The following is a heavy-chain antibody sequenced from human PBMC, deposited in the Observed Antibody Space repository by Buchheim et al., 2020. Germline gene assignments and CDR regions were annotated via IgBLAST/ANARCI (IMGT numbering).Heavy chain of an antibody. V-gene: IGHV3-23*01. J-gene: IGHJ4*02. Sequence: EVQLLESGGGLVQPGGSLRLSCAASGFTFNNYVMTWVRQAPGKGLEWMSVISASGESRYHADSVKGRFTISRDNSKNTVYLQMNSLRAEDTAIYYCAKMGEYSLYAAHYDYWGQGT. CDR2: ISASGESR. CDR3: AKMGEYSLYAAHYDY. D-gene: IGHD3-16*01. CDR1: GFTFNNYV.